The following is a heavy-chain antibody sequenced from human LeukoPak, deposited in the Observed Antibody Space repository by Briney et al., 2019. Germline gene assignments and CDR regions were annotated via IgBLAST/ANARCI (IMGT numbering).Heavy chain of an antibody. CDR3: ARDLYVDIVAPSGMDV. V-gene: IGHV3-66*01. Sequence: PGGSLRLSCAASGFTVSSNSMSWVRQAPGKGLEWVSVIYSGGTTYYADSVKGRFTISKDNSKNTLYLQMNSLGAEDTAVYYCARDLYVDIVAPSGMDVWGQGTTVTVSS. CDR1: GFTVSSNS. D-gene: IGHD5-12*01. CDR2: IYSGGTT. J-gene: IGHJ6*02.